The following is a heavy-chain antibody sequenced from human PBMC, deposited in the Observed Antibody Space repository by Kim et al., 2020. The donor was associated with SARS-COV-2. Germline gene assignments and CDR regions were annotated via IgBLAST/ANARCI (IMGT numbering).Heavy chain of an antibody. J-gene: IGHJ6*02. CDR3: TRDDSGLYGMDV. Sequence: EAAASVQGRFTISGDDSKSIGYLQMNSLKTEDTAVYYCTRDDSGLYGMDVWGQGTTVTVSS. D-gene: IGHD5-12*01. V-gene: IGHV3-49*02.